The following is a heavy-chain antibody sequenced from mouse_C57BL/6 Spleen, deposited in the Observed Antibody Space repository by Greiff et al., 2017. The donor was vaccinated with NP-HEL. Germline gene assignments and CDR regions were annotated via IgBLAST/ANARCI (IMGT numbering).Heavy chain of an antibody. V-gene: IGHV3-6*01. CDR2: ISYDGSN. CDR1: GYSITSGYY. CDR3: ARGGVRYYAMDY. J-gene: IGHJ4*01. Sequence: VQLKESGPGLVKPSQSLSLTCSVTGYSITSGYYWNWIRQFPGNKLEWMGYISYDGSNNYNPSLKNRISITRDTSKNQFFLKLNSVTTEDTATYYCARGGVRYYAMDYWGQGTSVTVSS. D-gene: IGHD2-14*01.